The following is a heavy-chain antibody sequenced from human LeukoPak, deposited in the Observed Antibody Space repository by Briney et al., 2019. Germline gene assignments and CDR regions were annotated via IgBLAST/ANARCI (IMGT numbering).Heavy chain of an antibody. CDR2: IYHSGST. CDR3: ARSVEGYCRGGNCYYYSYYMDV. V-gene: IGHV4-4*02. J-gene: IGHJ6*03. D-gene: IGHD2-15*01. Sequence: SETLSLTCAVSGGSISSNNWWSWVRQPPGKGLEWIGEIYHSGSTNYNPSLKSRVTISVDTSKNQFSLKLSSVTAADTAVYYCARSVEGYCRGGNCYYYSYYMDVWGKGTPVTVSS. CDR1: GGSISSNNW.